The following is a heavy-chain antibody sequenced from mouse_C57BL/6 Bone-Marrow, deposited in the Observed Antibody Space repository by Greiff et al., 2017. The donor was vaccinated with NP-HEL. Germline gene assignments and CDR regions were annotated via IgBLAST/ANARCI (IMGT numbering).Heavy chain of an antibody. CDR1: GYSFTSYY. J-gene: IGHJ2*01. D-gene: IGHD2-4*01. CDR2: IYPGSGNT. Sequence: VQRVESGPELVKPGASVKISCKASGYSFTSYYIHWVKQRPGQGLEWIGWIYPGSGNTKYNEKFKGKATLTADTSSSTAYMQLSSLTSEDSAVYYCARDYDRFYWGQGTTLTVSS. V-gene: IGHV1-66*01. CDR3: ARDYDRFY.